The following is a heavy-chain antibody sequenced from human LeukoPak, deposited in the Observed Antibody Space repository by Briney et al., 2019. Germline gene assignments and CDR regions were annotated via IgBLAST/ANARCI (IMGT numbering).Heavy chain of an antibody. CDR2: ISYDGSNK. CDR3: AKWDSSGQSLRRGY. CDR1: GFTFSSYG. V-gene: IGHV3-30*18. D-gene: IGHD3-22*01. J-gene: IGHJ4*02. Sequence: PGGSLRLSCAASGFTFSSYGMHWVRQAPGKGLEWVAVISYDGSNKYYADSVKGRFTISRDNSKNTLYLQMSSLRADETAVYYCAKWDSSGQSLRRGYWGQGTLVTVSS.